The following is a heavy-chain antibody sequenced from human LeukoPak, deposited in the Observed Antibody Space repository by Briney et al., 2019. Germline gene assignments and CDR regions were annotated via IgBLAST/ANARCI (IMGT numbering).Heavy chain of an antibody. D-gene: IGHD6-13*01. CDR3: ARASQQLPRDWFDP. V-gene: IGHV1-18*04. CDR2: ISGYNGNT. CDR1: GYTFTGYY. J-gene: IGHJ5*02. Sequence: ASVKVSCKASGYTFTGYYIHWVRQAPGQGLEWMGWISGYNGNTNYAQKFQGRVTMTTDTSTSTAYMELRSLRSDDTAVYYCARASQQLPRDWFDPWGQGTLVTVSS.